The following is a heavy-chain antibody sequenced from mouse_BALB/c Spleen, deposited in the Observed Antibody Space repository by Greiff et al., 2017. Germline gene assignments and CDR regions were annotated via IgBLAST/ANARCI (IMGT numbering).Heavy chain of an antibody. Sequence: EVQGVESGGGLVKPGGSLKLSCAASGFTFSSYAMSWVRQTPEKRLEWVASISSGGSTYYPDSVKGRFTISRDNARNILYLQMSSLRSEDTAMYYCARAPYDYEGGFAYWGQGTLVTVSA. CDR1: GFTFSSYA. V-gene: IGHV5-6-5*01. CDR3: ARAPYDYEGGFAY. J-gene: IGHJ3*01. CDR2: ISSGGST. D-gene: IGHD2-4*01.